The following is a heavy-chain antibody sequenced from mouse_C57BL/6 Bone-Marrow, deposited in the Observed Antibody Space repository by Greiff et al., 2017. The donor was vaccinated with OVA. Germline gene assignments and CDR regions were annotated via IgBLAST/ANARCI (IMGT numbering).Heavy chain of an antibody. Sequence: QVQLQQPGAELVRPGSSVKLSCKASGYTFTSYWMHWVKQRPIQGLEWIGNIDPSDSETHYNQKFKDKATLTVDKSSSTAYMQLSSLTSEDSAVYYCARGGQLRLPWFAYWGQGTLVTVSA. CDR1: GYTFTSYW. J-gene: IGHJ3*01. D-gene: IGHD3-2*02. CDR2: IDPSDSET. CDR3: ARGGQLRLPWFAY. V-gene: IGHV1-52*01.